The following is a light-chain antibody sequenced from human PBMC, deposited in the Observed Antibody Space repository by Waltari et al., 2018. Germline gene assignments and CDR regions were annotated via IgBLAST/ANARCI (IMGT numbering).Light chain of an antibody. V-gene: IGLV4-69*01. CDR3: QTGGHGTWV. CDR2: VNSDGSH. Sequence: QLVLTQSPSASASLGASVKPTCTLSSGHRSNVIAWLQQHPEKGPRYLMKVNSDGSHSKGDEIPDRFSGSSSGAERYLTISNLQSEDEADYYCQTGGHGTWVFGGGTKLTVL. J-gene: IGLJ3*02. CDR1: SGHRSNV.